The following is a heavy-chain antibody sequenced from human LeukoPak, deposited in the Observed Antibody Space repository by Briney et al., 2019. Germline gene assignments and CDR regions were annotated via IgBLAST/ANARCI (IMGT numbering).Heavy chain of an antibody. D-gene: IGHD6-19*01. J-gene: IGHJ4*02. V-gene: IGHV3-23*01. CDR1: GFTVSSNY. CDR2: ISGSGGST. Sequence: GGSLRLSCAASGFTVSSNYMSWVRQAPGKGLEWVSAISGSGGSTYYADSVRGRFTISRDSSKNTLSLQMNSLRAEDTALYYCAKDRGGGWALKYYFDFWGQGALVTVSS. CDR3: AKDRGGGWALKYYFDF.